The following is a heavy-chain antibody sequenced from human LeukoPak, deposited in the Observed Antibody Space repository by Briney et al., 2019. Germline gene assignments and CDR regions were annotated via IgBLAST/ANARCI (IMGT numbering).Heavy chain of an antibody. CDR3: ARGYYDILTGPAGWFDP. Sequence: KPSETLSLTCAVYGGSFSGYYWSWIRQPPGKGLEWIGEINHGGSTNYNPSLKSRVTISVDTSKNQFSLKLSSVTAADTAVYYCARGYYDILTGPAGWFDPWGQGTLVTVSS. CDR2: INHGGST. D-gene: IGHD3-9*01. J-gene: IGHJ5*02. CDR1: GGSFSGYY. V-gene: IGHV4-34*01.